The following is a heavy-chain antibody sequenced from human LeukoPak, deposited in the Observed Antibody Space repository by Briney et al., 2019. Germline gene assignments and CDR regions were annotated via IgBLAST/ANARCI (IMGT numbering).Heavy chain of an antibody. CDR2: ISGSGGST. CDR1: GFTFSSYA. J-gene: IGHJ6*02. Sequence: PGGSLRLSCAASGFTFSSYAMSWVRQAPGRGLEWVSAISGSGGSTYYADSVKGRFTISRDNSKNTLYLQMNSLRAEDTAVYYCAKDCSPYYYYGMDVWGQGTTVTVSS. D-gene: IGHD2-15*01. CDR3: AKDCSPYYYYGMDV. V-gene: IGHV3-23*01.